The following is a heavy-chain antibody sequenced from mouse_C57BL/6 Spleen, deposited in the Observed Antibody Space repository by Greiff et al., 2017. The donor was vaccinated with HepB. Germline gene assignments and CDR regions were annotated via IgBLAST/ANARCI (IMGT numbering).Heavy chain of an antibody. CDR3: AREEGYDYDGPYAMDY. CDR2: IYPGSGST. D-gene: IGHD2-4*01. V-gene: IGHV1-55*01. J-gene: IGHJ4*01. Sequence: VQLQQPGAELVKPGASVKMSCKASGYTFTSYWITWVKQRPGQGLEWIGDIYPGSGSTNYNEKFKSKATLTVDTSSSTAYMQLSSLTSEDSAVYYCAREEGYDYDGPYAMDYWGQGTSVTVSS. CDR1: GYTFTSYW.